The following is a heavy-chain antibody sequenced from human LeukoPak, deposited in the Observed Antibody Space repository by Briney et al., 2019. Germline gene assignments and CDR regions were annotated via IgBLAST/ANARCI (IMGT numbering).Heavy chain of an antibody. CDR1: AFSVSSNY. CDR3: ARVASTSPSFYGMDV. Sequence: GGSLRLSCAASAFSVSSNYMSWVRQAPGKGLEWVSVIYSGGSTYYADSVKGRFTISRDKSTNTVYLQMNSLSAEDTAIYYCARVASTSPSFYGMDVWGQGTPVTVSS. J-gene: IGHJ6*02. CDR2: IYSGGST. V-gene: IGHV3-53*01.